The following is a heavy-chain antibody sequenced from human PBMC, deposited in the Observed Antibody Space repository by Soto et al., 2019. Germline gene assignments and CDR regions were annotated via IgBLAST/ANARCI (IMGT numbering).Heavy chain of an antibody. CDR3: VKGLRF. Sequence: EVQLMESGGGLVQPGGSLRLSCASTGFTFSSYAMTWVRQAPGKGLEWVSSISGNGDTTNYADSVKGRFTISRDSSKNTVFLQMTTLTAEDTALHYCVKGLRFWGQGTLVTVSS. J-gene: IGHJ4*02. CDR1: GFTFSSYA. D-gene: IGHD3-16*01. V-gene: IGHV3-23*01. CDR2: ISGNGDTT.